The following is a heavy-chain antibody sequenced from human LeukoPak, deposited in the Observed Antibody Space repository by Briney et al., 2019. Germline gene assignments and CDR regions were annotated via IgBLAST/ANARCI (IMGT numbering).Heavy chain of an antibody. V-gene: IGHV3-21*01. CDR2: ISSRSNYI. D-gene: IGHD3-16*01. J-gene: IGHJ6*04. Sequence: GGSLRLSCAASGFTFSTYALSWVRQAPGKGLEWVSSISSRSNYIYHADSVKGRFTISRDNAKNSLFLQMNSLRAEDTAVYFCAKSTRAVMAMMDVWGKGTTVTVSS. CDR3: AKSTRAVMAMMDV. CDR1: GFTFSTYA.